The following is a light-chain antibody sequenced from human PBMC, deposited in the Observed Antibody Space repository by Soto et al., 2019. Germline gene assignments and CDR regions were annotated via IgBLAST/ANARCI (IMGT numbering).Light chain of an antibody. CDR2: GAS. CDR1: QSVSSSY. Sequence: EIVLTQSPGTLSLSPGERATLSCRASQSVSSSYLAWYQQKPGQAPRLLIYGASSRATGIPDRFSASGSGTDFTLTIITLEPQDFAVYYCQQYGCSPPLTCRGAT. CDR3: QQYGCSPPLT. V-gene: IGKV3-20*01. J-gene: IGKJ4*01.